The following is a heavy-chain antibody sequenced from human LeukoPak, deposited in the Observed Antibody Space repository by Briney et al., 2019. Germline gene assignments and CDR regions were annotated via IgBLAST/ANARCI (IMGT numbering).Heavy chain of an antibody. CDR1: GFTVSSNY. CDR3: ARDRVSYFDY. J-gene: IGHJ4*02. Sequence: GGSLRLSCAASGFTVSSNYMSWVHQAPGKGLEWVSVIYSGGSTYYADSVKGRFTISRDNSKNTLYLQMNSLRAEDTAVYYCARDRVSYFDYWGQGTLVTVSS. D-gene: IGHD5/OR15-5a*01. V-gene: IGHV3-53*01. CDR2: IYSGGST.